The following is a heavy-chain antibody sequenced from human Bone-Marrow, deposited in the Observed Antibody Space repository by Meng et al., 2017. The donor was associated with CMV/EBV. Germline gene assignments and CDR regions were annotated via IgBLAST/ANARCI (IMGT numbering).Heavy chain of an antibody. CDR2: IIPILGIA. J-gene: IGHJ4*02. D-gene: IGHD3-3*01. Sequence: KISCAASGFTFSSYAMHWVRQAPGQGLEWMGGIIPILGIANYAQKFQGRVTITADKSTSTAYMELSSLRSEDTAVYYCATTQPRILKTYYDFWSGPREYYFDYWGQGTLVTVSS. CDR1: GFTFSSYA. CDR3: ATTQPRILKTYYDFWSGPREYYFDY. V-gene: IGHV1-69*10.